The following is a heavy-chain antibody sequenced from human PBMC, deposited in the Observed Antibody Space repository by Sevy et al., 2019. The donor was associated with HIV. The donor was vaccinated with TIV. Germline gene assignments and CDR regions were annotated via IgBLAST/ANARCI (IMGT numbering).Heavy chain of an antibody. J-gene: IGHJ3*02. CDR1: GGSFSGYY. V-gene: IGHV4-34*01. CDR3: ARHCSSTSCSHAFDI. D-gene: IGHD2-2*01. Sequence: SETPLTCAVYGGSFSGYYWSWIRQPPGKGLEWIGEINHSGSTNYNPSLKSRVTISVDTSKNQFSLKLSSVTAADTAVYYCARHCSSTSCSHAFDIWGQGTMVTVSS. CDR2: INHSGST.